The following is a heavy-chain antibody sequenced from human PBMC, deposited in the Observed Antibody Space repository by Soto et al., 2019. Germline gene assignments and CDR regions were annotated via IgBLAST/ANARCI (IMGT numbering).Heavy chain of an antibody. V-gene: IGHV1-69*13. CDR2: IIPIFGTA. Sequence: SVKVSFKASGGTFSSYAISWVRQAPGQGLEWMGGIIPIFGTANYAQKLQGRVTITADESTSTAYMELSSLRSEDTAVYYCARVLVKAVAGTVLGYWGQGTLVTVSS. D-gene: IGHD6-19*01. CDR1: GGTFSSYA. CDR3: ARVLVKAVAGTVLGY. J-gene: IGHJ4*02.